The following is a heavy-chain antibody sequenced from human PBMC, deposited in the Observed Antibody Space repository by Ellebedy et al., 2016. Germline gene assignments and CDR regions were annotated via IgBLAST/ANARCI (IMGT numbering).Heavy chain of an antibody. CDR2: INHSGST. CDR1: GGSFSGYY. Sequence: SETLSLXXAVYGGSFSGYYWSWIRQPPGKGLEWIGEINHSGSTNYNPSLKSRVTISVDTSKNQFSLKLSSVTAADTAVYYCARGRDYYFDYWGQGTLVTVSS. J-gene: IGHJ4*02. V-gene: IGHV4-34*01. CDR3: ARGRDYYFDY.